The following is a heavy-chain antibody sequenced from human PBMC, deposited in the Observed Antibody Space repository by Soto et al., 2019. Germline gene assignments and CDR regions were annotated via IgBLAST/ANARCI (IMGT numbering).Heavy chain of an antibody. J-gene: IGHJ4*02. CDR1: GFTFTSYA. Sequence: EVQLLESGGGLVQPGGSLRLSCAASGFTFTSYAMTWVRHAPGKGLEWVSSISSGSGGSTYYADSVKGRFTISRDNPKNTLYLQMNSLRAEDTAVYYCAKVGIGSFSHKHHFEHWGQGTQVTVSS. D-gene: IGHD2-2*03. V-gene: IGHV3-23*01. CDR3: AKVGIGSFSHKHHFEH. CDR2: ISSGSGGST.